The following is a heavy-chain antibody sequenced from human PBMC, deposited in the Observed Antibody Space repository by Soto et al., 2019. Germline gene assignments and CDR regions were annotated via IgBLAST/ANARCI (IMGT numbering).Heavy chain of an antibody. CDR1: GFTFSSYG. J-gene: IGHJ6*02. CDR3: ARDRSIVVVPAAIGPHYYGMGV. V-gene: IGHV3-33*01. CDR2: IWYDGSNK. Sequence: GGSLRLSCAASGFTFSSYGMHWVRQAPGKGLEWVAVIWYDGSNKYYADSVKGRFTISRDNSKNTLYLQMNSLRAEDTAVYYCARDRSIVVVPAAIGPHYYGMGVWGQGTTVTVSS. D-gene: IGHD2-2*02.